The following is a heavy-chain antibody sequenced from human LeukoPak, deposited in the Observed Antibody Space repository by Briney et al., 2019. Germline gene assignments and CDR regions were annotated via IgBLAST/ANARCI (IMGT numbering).Heavy chain of an antibody. D-gene: IGHD6-6*01. Sequence: GRSLRLSCAASGFTFDDYAMHWVRQAPGKGLEWVSGISWNSGSIGYADSVKGRFTISRDNAKNSLYLQVNSLRAEDTALYYCAKAPGSSIAASYYFDYWGQGTLVTVSS. J-gene: IGHJ4*02. V-gene: IGHV3-9*01. CDR1: GFTFDDYA. CDR2: ISWNSGSI. CDR3: AKAPGSSIAASYYFDY.